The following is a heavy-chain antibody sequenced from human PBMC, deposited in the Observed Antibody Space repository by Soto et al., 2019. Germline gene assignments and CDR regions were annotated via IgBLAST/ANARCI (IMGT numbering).Heavy chain of an antibody. CDR1: NGSISSSDYY. D-gene: IGHD6-25*01. CDR3: ARREAGWYFDS. V-gene: IGHV4-39*01. Sequence: PSETLSLTCTVSNGSISSSDYYWGWIRQPPGKGLEWIATIYYSGSIYYNPSLKGRISISVDTSKNQFSLKLSSVTAADTAVYYCARREAGWYFDSWGQGTLVTVSS. CDR2: IYYSGSI. J-gene: IGHJ4*02.